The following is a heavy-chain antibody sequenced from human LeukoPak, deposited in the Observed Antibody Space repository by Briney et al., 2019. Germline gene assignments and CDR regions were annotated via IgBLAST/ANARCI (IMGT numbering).Heavy chain of an antibody. CDR3: ARDSVVVVAASDWFDP. Sequence: ASVKVSCKASGYTFTSYGMSWVRQAPGQGLEGMGWISAYNGNTNYAQKLQGRVTMNTDRSTRRDYMELRSLRSDDTPVYYCARDSVVVVAASDWFDPWGQGTLVTVSS. J-gene: IGHJ5*02. V-gene: IGHV1-18*01. D-gene: IGHD2-15*01. CDR2: ISAYNGNT. CDR1: GYTFTSYG.